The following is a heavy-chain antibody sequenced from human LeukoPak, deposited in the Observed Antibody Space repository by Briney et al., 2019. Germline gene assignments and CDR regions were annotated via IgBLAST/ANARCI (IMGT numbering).Heavy chain of an antibody. CDR2: IKQDGSET. CDR1: GFTFSSYW. V-gene: IGHV3-7*04. CDR3: ARDEVAVPGGDC. D-gene: IGHD5-12*01. Sequence: GGSLRLSCAASGFTFSSYWMTWVRQAPGKGLEWLANIKQDGSETSYVDSVKGRFTISRDNAKNILYLQMNSLRPEDTAVYYCARDEVAVPGGDCWGQGTLVTVSS. J-gene: IGHJ4*02.